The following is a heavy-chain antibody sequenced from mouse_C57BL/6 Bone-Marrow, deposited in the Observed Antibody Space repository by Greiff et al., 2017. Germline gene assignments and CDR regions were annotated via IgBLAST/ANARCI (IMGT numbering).Heavy chain of an antibody. V-gene: IGHV8-9*01. D-gene: IGHD2-4*01. CDR2: IYWDEGK. CDR1: VFSLSTFGMG. CDR3: ARGYYDYDEFDY. Sequence: QVQLKQSGPGILQPSQSLSLTCSFSVFSLSTFGMGVSWLRQPSGKGLVWLAHIYWDEGKHYDQFLQSRLTISKDTSNHQVFLKITTVGTADTAAYSSARGYYDYDEFDYWGQGTTLTVSS. J-gene: IGHJ2*01.